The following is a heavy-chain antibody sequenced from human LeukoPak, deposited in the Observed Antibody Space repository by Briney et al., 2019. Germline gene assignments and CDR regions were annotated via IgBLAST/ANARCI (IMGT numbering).Heavy chain of an antibody. CDR2: MNPNTGKT. Sequence: GASVKVSCKASGYTFTSYDIHWVRQATGQGLEWMGWMNPNTGKTDFAKKFQGRVTMTRNTSINIVYMELSSLRSEDTAVYYCARKLGVPHYVDFWGQGTLVTVSS. V-gene: IGHV1-8*01. CDR3: ARKLGVPHYVDF. J-gene: IGHJ4*02. CDR1: GYTFTSYD. D-gene: IGHD3-10*01.